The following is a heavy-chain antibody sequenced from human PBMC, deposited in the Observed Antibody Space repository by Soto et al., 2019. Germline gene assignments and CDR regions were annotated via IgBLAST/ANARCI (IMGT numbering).Heavy chain of an antibody. CDR3: AGRSGYYSHYYCGMDV. D-gene: IGHD3-22*01. J-gene: IGHJ6*02. CDR1: GYSFTSYW. CDR2: IDPSDSYT. Sequence: PGESLKISCKGSGYSFTSYWISWVRQMPGKGLEWMGRIDPSDSYTNYSPSFQGHVTISADKSISTAYLQWSSLKASDTSMYYCAGRSGYYSHYYCGMDVWGQGTTVTVSS. V-gene: IGHV5-10-1*01.